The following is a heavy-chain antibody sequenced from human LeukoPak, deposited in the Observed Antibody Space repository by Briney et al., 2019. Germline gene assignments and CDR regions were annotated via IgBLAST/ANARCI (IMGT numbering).Heavy chain of an antibody. J-gene: IGHJ6*02. D-gene: IGHD5-18*01. CDR3: ARAGRGYSYGAGLSYYYGMDV. CDR1: GFTFSAYA. V-gene: IGHV3-30-3*01. Sequence: PGRSLRLSCAASGFTFSAYAMHWVRQAPGKGLEWVAVISYDGTNTYYADSVRGRFTISRDNSKNTLFLQMNSLRPEDTAVYYCARAGRGYSYGAGLSYYYGMDVWGQGTTVTVPS. CDR2: ISYDGTNT.